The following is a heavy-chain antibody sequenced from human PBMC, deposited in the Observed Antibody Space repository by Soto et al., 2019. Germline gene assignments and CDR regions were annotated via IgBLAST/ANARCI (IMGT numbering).Heavy chain of an antibody. Sequence: PSETLSLTCTVSGGSISSYYWSWIRQPPGKGLEWIGYIHYSGSTNYNPSLKSRVTISVDTSKNQFSLKLSSVTAADTAVYYCARLTIFGYYMDVWGKGTTVTVSS. CDR2: IHYSGST. J-gene: IGHJ6*03. D-gene: IGHD3-3*01. V-gene: IGHV4-59*01. CDR3: ARLTIFGYYMDV. CDR1: GGSISSYY.